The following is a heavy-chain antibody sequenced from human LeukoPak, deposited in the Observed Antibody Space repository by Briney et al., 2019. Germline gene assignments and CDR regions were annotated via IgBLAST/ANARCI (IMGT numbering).Heavy chain of an antibody. CDR1: GFIFRTYA. CDR2: ISDSGGNT. Sequence: SGGSLRFSCAASGFIFRTYAMSWVRRAPGKGLEWVSAISDSGGNTYYADSVKGRFTISRDSSENTLYLQMNSLRVEDTAIYYCAKTSGGNYWGQGTLVTVSS. J-gene: IGHJ4*02. CDR3: AKTSGGNY. D-gene: IGHD2-15*01. V-gene: IGHV3-23*01.